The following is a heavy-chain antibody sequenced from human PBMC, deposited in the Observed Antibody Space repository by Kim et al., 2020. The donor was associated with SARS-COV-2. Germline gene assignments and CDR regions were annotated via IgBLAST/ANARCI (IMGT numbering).Heavy chain of an antibody. CDR2: IYPGDSDT. D-gene: IGHD3-10*01. CDR1: GYSFTSYW. CDR3: ARQNERVRGAIITVEFDP. V-gene: IGHV5-51*01. Sequence: GESLKISCKGSGYSFTSYWIGWVRQMPGKGLEWMGIIYPGDSDTRYSPSFQGQVTISADKSISTAYLQWSSLKASDTAMYYCARQNERVRGAIITVEFDPWGQGTLVTVSS. J-gene: IGHJ5*02.